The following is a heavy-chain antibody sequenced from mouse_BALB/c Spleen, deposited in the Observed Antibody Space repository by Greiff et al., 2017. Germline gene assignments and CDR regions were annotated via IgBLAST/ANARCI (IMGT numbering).Heavy chain of an antibody. CDR3: AGYDGYCGYAMDY. J-gene: IGHJ4*01. CDR1: GFTFSSYA. CDR2: ISSGGST. D-gene: IGHD2-3*01. V-gene: IGHV5-6-5*01. Sequence: EVKLVESGGGLVKPGGSLKLSCAASGFTFSSYAMSWVRQTPEKRLEWVASISSGGSTYYPDSLKGRFTLSRDNTRNILYLQMSSLRSEDTAMYYCAGYDGYCGYAMDYWGQGTSVTVSS.